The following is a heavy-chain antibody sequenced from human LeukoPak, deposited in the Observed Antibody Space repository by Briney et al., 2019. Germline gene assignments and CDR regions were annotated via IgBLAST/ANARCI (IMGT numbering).Heavy chain of an antibody. Sequence: SETLSLTCTVSGGSISSYYWSWIRQPPGKGLEWIGYIYYSGSTNYNPSLKSRVTISVDTSKNQFSLKLSSVTAADTAVYYCARGEAVADSNWFDPWGQGTLATVSS. CDR3: ARGEAVADSNWFDP. D-gene: IGHD6-19*01. V-gene: IGHV4-59*01. CDR2: IYYSGST. CDR1: GGSISSYY. J-gene: IGHJ5*02.